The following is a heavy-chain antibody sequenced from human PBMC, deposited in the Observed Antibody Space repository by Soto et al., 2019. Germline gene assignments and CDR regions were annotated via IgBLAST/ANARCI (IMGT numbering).Heavy chain of an antibody. CDR2: INAGNGNT. CDR3: ARDHAAAGTWWFDP. J-gene: IGHJ5*02. V-gene: IGHV1-3*01. CDR1: GYTFTSYA. D-gene: IGHD6-13*01. Sequence: ASVKVSCKASGYTFTSYAMHWVRQAPGQRLEWMGWINAGNGNTKYSQKFQGRVTITRDTSASTAYMELSSLRSEDTAVYHCARDHAAAGTWWFDPWGQGTLVTVSS.